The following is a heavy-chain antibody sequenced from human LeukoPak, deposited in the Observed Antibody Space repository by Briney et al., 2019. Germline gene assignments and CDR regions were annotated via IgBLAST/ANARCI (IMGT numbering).Heavy chain of an antibody. D-gene: IGHD6-13*01. J-gene: IGHJ1*01. Sequence: SGTLSLTCAVSGGSISSSNWWSWVRPPPGKGLEWIGEIYHSGSTNYNPSLKSRVTISVDKSKSQFSLKLSSVTAADTAVYYCARVFAAAGTDIPEYFQHWGQGTLVTVSS. CDR1: GGSISSSNW. V-gene: IGHV4-4*02. CDR3: ARVFAAAGTDIPEYFQH. CDR2: IYHSGST.